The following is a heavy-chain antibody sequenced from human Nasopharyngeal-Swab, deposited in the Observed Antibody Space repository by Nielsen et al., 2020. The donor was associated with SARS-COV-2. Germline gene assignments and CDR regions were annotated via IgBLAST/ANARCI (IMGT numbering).Heavy chain of an antibody. Sequence: GGSLRLCCAASGFTFSNYAMSWVRQAPGKGLEWVSHISVDGRSTYYADSVNGRFTISRDNSKNTLYLQMNSLRAEDTSLYFCAKDWRYGGGYWGQGTLVTVSS. D-gene: IGHD4/OR15-4a*01. J-gene: IGHJ4*02. CDR1: GFTFSNYA. CDR2: ISVDGRST. CDR3: AKDWRYGGGY. V-gene: IGHV3-23*01.